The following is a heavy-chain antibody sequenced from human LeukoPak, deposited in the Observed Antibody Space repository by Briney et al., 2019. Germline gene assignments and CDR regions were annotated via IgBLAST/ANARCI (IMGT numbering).Heavy chain of an antibody. D-gene: IGHD3-22*01. CDR1: GFTFSSYA. J-gene: IGHJ3*01. CDR3: AKDLGPTPYDSSISA. Sequence: PGGSLRLPCAASGFTFSSYAMSWVRQAPGKGLEWVSAISGSGGSTYYADSVKGRFTISRDNSKNTLYLQMNSLRAEDTAVYYCAKDLGPTPYDSSISAWGQGTMVTVSS. V-gene: IGHV3-23*01. CDR2: ISGSGGST.